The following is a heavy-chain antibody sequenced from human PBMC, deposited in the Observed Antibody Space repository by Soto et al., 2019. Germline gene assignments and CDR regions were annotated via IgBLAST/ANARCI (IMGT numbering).Heavy chain of an antibody. J-gene: IGHJ4*02. CDR2: INAGNGNT. D-gene: IGHD6-19*01. Sequence: QVQLVQSGAEVKKPGASVKVSCKASGYTFTSYAMHWVRQAPGQRLEWMGWINAGNGNTKYSQKFQGRVTITRDTSASTAYKELSSMRAEATAVYYCARDSRIAVAGANWGQGTLVTVSS. CDR1: GYTFTSYA. V-gene: IGHV1-3*01. CDR3: ARDSRIAVAGAN.